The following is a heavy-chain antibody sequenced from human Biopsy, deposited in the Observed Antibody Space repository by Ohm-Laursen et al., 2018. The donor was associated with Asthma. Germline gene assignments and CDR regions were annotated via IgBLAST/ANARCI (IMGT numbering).Heavy chain of an antibody. D-gene: IGHD2-21*02. J-gene: IGHJ4*02. CDR1: GDSIDSGDYS. CDR3: ARGWNCGGDCYSLDS. CDR2: IYRNGDT. Sequence: TLSLTWVVSGDSIDSGDYSWTWIRQPPGVGLEWIGYIYRNGDTYYNPTLKNRVTISIDRSKNQFSLRLRSVTAADTAVYYCARGWNCGGDCYSLDSWGQGTLVTVSS. V-gene: IGHV4-30-2*01.